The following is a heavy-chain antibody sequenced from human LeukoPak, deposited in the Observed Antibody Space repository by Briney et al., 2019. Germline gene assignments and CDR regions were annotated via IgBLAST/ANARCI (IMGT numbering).Heavy chain of an antibody. V-gene: IGHV3-11*06. Sequence: GGSLRLSCAASGFTFSDYYMSWIRQAPGKGLEWVSSISSSSSYIYYADSVKGRFTISRDNAKNSLYLQMNSLRAEDTAMYYCARRATTERGHSYGLDFWGQGTLVTVSS. J-gene: IGHJ4*02. CDR2: ISSSSSYI. CDR1: GFTFSDYY. CDR3: ARRATTERGHSYGLDF. D-gene: IGHD5-18*01.